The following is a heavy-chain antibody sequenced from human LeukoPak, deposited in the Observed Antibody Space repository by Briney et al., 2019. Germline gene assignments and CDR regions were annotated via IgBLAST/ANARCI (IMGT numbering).Heavy chain of an antibody. Sequence: GGSLRLSCAASGFTFSNAWMSWVRQAPGKGLEWVGRIKSKTDGATIEYAAPVKGRFTISRDESKNMVYLQMNSLKTEDTAVYYCATDGPSPWGLRYFDFWGQGTLVTVSS. J-gene: IGHJ4*02. CDR3: ATDGPSPWGLRYFDF. CDR1: GFTFSNAW. V-gene: IGHV3-15*01. CDR2: IKSKTDGATI. D-gene: IGHD7-27*01.